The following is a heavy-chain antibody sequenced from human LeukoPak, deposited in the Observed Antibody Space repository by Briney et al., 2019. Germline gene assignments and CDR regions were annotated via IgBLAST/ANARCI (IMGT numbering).Heavy chain of an antibody. D-gene: IGHD3-22*01. J-gene: IGHJ5*02. V-gene: IGHV4-30-4*01. CDR3: ARPYYYDSRIDP. CDR2: MYYRGST. CDR1: GGSISSGAYY. Sequence: PSETLSLTCTVSGGSISSGAYYWSWIRQPPGKGLEWIAYMYYRGSTYYNPSLKSRVTMSADTSKNQLSLKLSSVTAADTAVYYCARPYYYDSRIDPWGQGILVTVSS.